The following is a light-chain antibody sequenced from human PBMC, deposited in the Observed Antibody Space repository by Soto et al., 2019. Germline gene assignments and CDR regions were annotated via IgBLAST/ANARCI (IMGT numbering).Light chain of an antibody. CDR1: QSLLHSNGYSY. Sequence: DIVMTQSLLSLPVTPGEPASISCRSSQSLLHSNGYSYLDWYLQKPGQSPQLLIYLGSNRASGVPDRFRGSRSGTDFTLKISRVEAEDVGVYYCMQALQTPYTFGQGTKLEIK. V-gene: IGKV2-28*01. J-gene: IGKJ2*01. CDR2: LGS. CDR3: MQALQTPYT.